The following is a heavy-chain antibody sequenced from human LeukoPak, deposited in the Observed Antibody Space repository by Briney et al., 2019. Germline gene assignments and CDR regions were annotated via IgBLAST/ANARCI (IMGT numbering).Heavy chain of an antibody. CDR1: GYTFTSYG. V-gene: IGHV1-18*04. D-gene: IGHD2-2*01. Sequence: GASVKVSCKASGYTFTSYGISWVRQAPGQGLEWMGWISAYNGNTNYAQKLQGRVTMTTDTSTSTAYMELRSLRSDDTAVYYCARGLDCSSTSCLCDHWGQGTLVTVSS. J-gene: IGHJ4*02. CDR3: ARGLDCSSTSCLCDH. CDR2: ISAYNGNT.